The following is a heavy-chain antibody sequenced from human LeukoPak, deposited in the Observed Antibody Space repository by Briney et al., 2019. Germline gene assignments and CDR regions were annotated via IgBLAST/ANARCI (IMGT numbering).Heavy chain of an antibody. CDR3: ARDGSSWYYYYYGMDV. CDR1: GGSFSGYY. Sequence: SETLSLTCAVYGGSFSGYYWSWIRQPPGKGLEWIGEINHSGSTNYNPSLKSRVTISVDTSKNQFSLKLSSVTAADTAVYYCARDGSSWYYYYYGMDVWGQGTTVTVSS. J-gene: IGHJ6*02. D-gene: IGHD6-13*01. V-gene: IGHV4-34*01. CDR2: INHSGST.